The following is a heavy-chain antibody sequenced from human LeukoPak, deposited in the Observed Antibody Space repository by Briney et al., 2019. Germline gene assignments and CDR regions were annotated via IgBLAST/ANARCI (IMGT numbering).Heavy chain of an antibody. V-gene: IGHV3-30*18. CDR1: GFTFSNYG. D-gene: IGHD1-26*01. J-gene: IGHJ4*02. Sequence: PGGSLRLSCAASGFTFSNYGMHWVRQAPGKGLEWVAVISYDGSNKYYTDSVRGRFTISRDNSKNTLYLQMNSLRAEDTAVYHCAKDRPVGATSPPDYWGQGTLVTVSS. CDR3: AKDRPVGATSPPDY. CDR2: ISYDGSNK.